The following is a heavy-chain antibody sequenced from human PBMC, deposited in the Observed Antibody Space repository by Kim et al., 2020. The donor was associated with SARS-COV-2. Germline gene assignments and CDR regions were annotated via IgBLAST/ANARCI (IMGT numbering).Heavy chain of an antibody. Sequence: ASVKVSCKASGYTFTDYYMHWVRQAPGQGLEWMGWIIPNSGGTKFAQKFQGRVTMTRDTSITTAYMELSRLRSDDTAVYYCARGDYRLLAILGYWGQGTL. CDR2: IIPNSGGT. V-gene: IGHV1-2*02. J-gene: IGHJ4*02. D-gene: IGHD2-15*01. CDR1: GYTFTDYY. CDR3: ARGDYRLLAILGY.